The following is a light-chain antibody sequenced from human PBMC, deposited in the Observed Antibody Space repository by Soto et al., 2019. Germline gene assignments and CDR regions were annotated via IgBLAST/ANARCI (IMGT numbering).Light chain of an antibody. CDR1: QNVFNN. CDR2: GAS. J-gene: IGKJ4*01. V-gene: IGKV3-15*01. CDR3: PQYHQWLT. Sequence: EIFVTQSPVTLSVSPGETATLSCRASQNVFNNLAWYQVKPGQAPRLLIYGASTRATGIPVRFSGSGSGTDFTLTIHSLQSEDFAVYYCPQYHQWLTFGGGTKVQIK.